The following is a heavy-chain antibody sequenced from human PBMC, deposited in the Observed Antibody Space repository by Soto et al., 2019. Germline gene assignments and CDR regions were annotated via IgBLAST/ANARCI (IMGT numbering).Heavy chain of an antibody. CDR2: ISAYNGNT. D-gene: IGHD3-3*01. Sequence: GASVKVSCKASGYTFPSYGISWVRQAPGQGLEWMGWISAYNGNTNYAQKLQGRVTMTTDTSTSTAYMELRSLRSDDTAVYYCARLDFWSGLYYMDVWGKGTTVTVSS. V-gene: IGHV1-18*01. CDR1: GYTFPSYG. J-gene: IGHJ6*03. CDR3: ARLDFWSGLYYMDV.